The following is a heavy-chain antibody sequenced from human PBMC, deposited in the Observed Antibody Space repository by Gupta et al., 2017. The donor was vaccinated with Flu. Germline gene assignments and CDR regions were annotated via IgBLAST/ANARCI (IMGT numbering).Heavy chain of an antibody. D-gene: IGHD4-4*01. J-gene: IGHJ5*01. CDR1: NRGA. V-gene: IGHV6-1*01. CDR2: TYYRSKWYN. CDR3: ARDVSYSTGWYDS. Sequence: NRGAGNGVRQAPARGLEWLGRTYYRSKWYNDYAVSVKGRITVNPDTAKNLFSLQLNSGSPEDTAVYYCARDVSYSTGWYDSWGQGTLVTVSS.